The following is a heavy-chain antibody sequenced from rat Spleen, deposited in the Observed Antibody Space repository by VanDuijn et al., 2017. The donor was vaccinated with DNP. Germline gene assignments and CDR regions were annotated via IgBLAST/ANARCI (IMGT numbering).Heavy chain of an antibody. Sequence: EVQLVESGGGLVQPGKSLMLSCVASGFTFNNYWMTWIRQAPGRELEWIASITNTGGTTYYQDSVKGRFIISRNNAKSTLYLQMNRLRSEDTATYYCTRGTTVVTGWFAYWGQGTLVAVSS. CDR2: ITNTGGTT. V-gene: IGHV5-31*01. D-gene: IGHD1-1*01. CDR3: TRGTTVVTGWFAY. CDR1: GFTFNNYW. J-gene: IGHJ3*01.